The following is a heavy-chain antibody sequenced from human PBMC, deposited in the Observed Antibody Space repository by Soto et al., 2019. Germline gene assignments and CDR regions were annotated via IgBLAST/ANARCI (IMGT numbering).Heavy chain of an antibody. D-gene: IGHD3-3*01. CDR2: ISGSGGST. CDR3: AKDRYDFWSGYLFWFDP. J-gene: IGHJ5*02. CDR1: GFTFSSYA. V-gene: IGHV3-23*01. Sequence: EVQLLESGGGLVQPGGSLRLSCAASGFTFSSYAMSWVRQAPGKGLEWVSAISGSGGSTYYADSVKGRFTISRDNSKNTLYLQMNSLRAEDTGVYYCAKDRYDFWSGYLFWFDPWGQGTLVTVSS.